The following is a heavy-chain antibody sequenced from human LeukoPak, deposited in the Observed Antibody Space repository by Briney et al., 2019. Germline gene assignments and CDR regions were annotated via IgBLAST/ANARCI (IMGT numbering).Heavy chain of an antibody. CDR3: ARDHGSSWCSLGY. CDR2: TYYRSKWYN. Sequence: SQTLSLTCAISGDRVSSNSAAWSWIRQSPSRGLEWLGRTYYRSKWYNDYAVSVKSRITFNPDTSKNQFSLQLNSVTPEDTAVYYCARDHGSSWCSLGYWGQGTLVTVPS. CDR1: GDRVSSNSAA. D-gene: IGHD6-13*01. J-gene: IGHJ4*02. V-gene: IGHV6-1*01.